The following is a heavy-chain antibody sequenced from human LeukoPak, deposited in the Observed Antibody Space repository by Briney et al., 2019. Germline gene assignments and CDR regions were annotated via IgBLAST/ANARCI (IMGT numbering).Heavy chain of an antibody. J-gene: IGHJ2*01. CDR3: ARGRGSEVRYFDL. D-gene: IGHD3-10*01. CDR1: GGSFSGQY. CDR2: ITHSDYI. Sequence: SETLSLTCGLYGGSFSGQYWSWIRQPPGKGLEWIGEITHSDYIKNNPSYSPSLQGRVTISDDASSRQFSLKLRSLTAADTAVYYCARGRGSEVRYFDLWGRGTLVSVSS. V-gene: IGHV4-34*01.